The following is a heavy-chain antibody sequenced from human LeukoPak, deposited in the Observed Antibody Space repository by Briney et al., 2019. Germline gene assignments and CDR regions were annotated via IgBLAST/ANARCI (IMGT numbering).Heavy chain of an antibody. J-gene: IGHJ5*02. Sequence: SVSVSCKASGYTFTAYYIHWVRQAPGQGLEWMGRIIPILGIANYAQKFQGRVTITADKSTSTAYMELSSLRSEDTAVYYCASGLVVTAPDNWFDPWGQGTLVTVSS. CDR3: ASGLVVTAPDNWFDP. V-gene: IGHV1-69*02. CDR2: IIPILGIA. CDR1: GYTFTAYY. D-gene: IGHD2-21*02.